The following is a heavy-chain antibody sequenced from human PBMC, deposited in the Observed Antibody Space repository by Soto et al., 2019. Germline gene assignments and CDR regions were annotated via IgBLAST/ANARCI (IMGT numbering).Heavy chain of an antibody. Sequence: VGSLRLSCAASGFTFSSYWMHWVRQAPGKGLVWVSRVNTDGRSTSYADSVKGRFTISRDNAKNTLYLQMNSLRAEDTAVYYCARDSSGYYGSPTDYWGQGTLVTVSS. D-gene: IGHD3-22*01. V-gene: IGHV3-74*01. CDR1: GFTFSSYW. CDR2: VNTDGRST. CDR3: ARDSSGYYGSPTDY. J-gene: IGHJ4*02.